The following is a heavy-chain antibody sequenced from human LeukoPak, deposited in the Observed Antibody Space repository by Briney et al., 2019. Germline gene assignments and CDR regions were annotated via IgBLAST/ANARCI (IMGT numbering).Heavy chain of an antibody. CDR2: IKRDGSET. D-gene: IGHD1-26*01. CDR1: GFTFRKYI. Sequence: PGGSLRLSCTASGFTFRKYIMTWVRQAPGKGLEWVANIKRDGSETYYVDSVKGRFTISRDNAKNSLYLQMNSLRAEDTAVYYCARRVGLDYWGQGTLVSVSS. V-gene: IGHV3-7*01. CDR3: ARRVGLDY. J-gene: IGHJ4*02.